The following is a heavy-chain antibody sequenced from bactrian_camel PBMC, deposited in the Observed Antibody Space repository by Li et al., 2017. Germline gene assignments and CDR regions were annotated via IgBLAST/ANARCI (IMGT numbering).Heavy chain of an antibody. D-gene: IGHD3*01. Sequence: HVQLVESGGGSVRTGGSLTLSCKPSFFILDDVEMAWYRQTPGNECELVASITGDGGTYYTDAVKGRFTISHDAAKNTLYLHMNNLKPEDTAMYHCAASGGQLGRWCYEFPVNWVSWLYNWGQGTQVTVS. CDR1: FFILDDVE. CDR3: AASGGQLGRWCYEFPVNWVSWLYN. CDR2: ITGDGGT. V-gene: IGHV3S53*01. J-gene: IGHJ4*01.